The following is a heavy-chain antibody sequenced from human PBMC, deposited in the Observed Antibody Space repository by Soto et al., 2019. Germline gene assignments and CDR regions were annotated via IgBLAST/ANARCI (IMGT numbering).Heavy chain of an antibody. Sequence: ASVKVSCKASGYTFTSYGISWVRQAPGQGLEWMGWISAYNGNTNYAQKLQGRVTMTTDTSTSTAYMELRSLRSDDTAVYYCARDADTVTTTGAFDDWGQGTLVTVSS. J-gene: IGHJ4*02. CDR2: ISAYNGNT. CDR3: ARDADTVTTTGAFDD. CDR1: GYTFTSYG. V-gene: IGHV1-18*01. D-gene: IGHD4-17*01.